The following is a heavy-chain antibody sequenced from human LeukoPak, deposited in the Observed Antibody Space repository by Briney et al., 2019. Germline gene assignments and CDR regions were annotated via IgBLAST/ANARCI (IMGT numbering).Heavy chain of an antibody. D-gene: IGHD3-22*01. CDR3: ARDSWAMYFYDSSGYDAFDI. CDR2: IYYSGTT. CDR1: GGSISSYY. Sequence: KPSETLSLTCTVSGGSISSYYWSWIRQPPGKGLEWIGYIYYSGTTNYNPSLKSRVTISVDTSKNQFSLKLSSVTAADTAVYYCARDSWAMYFYDSSGYDAFDIWGQGTMVTVSS. J-gene: IGHJ3*02. V-gene: IGHV4-59*01.